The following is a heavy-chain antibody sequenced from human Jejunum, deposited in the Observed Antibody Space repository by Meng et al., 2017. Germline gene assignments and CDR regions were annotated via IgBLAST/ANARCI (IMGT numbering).Heavy chain of an antibody. J-gene: IGHJ4*02. V-gene: IGHV1-2*06. CDR2: IGPTNGDT. CDR1: GYTFTGYY. Sequence: ASVKVSCKASGYTFTGYYIHWVRQAPGQGLEWMGRIGPTNGDTACAQKVRGGLTMTRDTSITTAYMELSRLTSDDTAVYFCAMGTFHYDSSGYYGLDHWGQGTLVTVSS. CDR3: AMGTFHYDSSGYYGLDH. D-gene: IGHD3-22*01.